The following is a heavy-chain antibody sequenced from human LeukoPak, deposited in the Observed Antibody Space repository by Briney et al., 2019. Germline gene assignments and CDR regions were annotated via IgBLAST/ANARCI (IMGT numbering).Heavy chain of an antibody. CDR2: INHSGST. D-gene: IGHD6-6*01. CDR1: GGAFSGYY. V-gene: IGHV4-34*01. Sequence: KPSETLSSTCAVYGGAFSGYYWSWIRQPPGKGLEWIGEINHSGSTNYNPSLKSRVTISVDTSKNQFSLKLSSVTDADTAVYYCARGHTSIAARGRFDYWAREPWSPSPQ. J-gene: IGHJ4*02. CDR3: ARGHTSIAARGRFDY.